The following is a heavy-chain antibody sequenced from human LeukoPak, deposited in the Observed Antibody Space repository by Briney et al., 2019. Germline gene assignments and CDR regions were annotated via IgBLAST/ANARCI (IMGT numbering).Heavy chain of an antibody. Sequence: ASVKVSCKASGYTFTGYYMHWVRQAPGQGLEWMGWMNPNSGNTGYAQKFQGRVTMTRNTSISTAYMELSSLRSEDTAVYYCARGWWTSVVVVAATSFDYWGQGTLVTVSS. CDR2: MNPNSGNT. D-gene: IGHD2-15*01. CDR3: ARGWWTSVVVVAATSFDY. CDR1: GYTFTGYY. V-gene: IGHV1-8*02. J-gene: IGHJ4*02.